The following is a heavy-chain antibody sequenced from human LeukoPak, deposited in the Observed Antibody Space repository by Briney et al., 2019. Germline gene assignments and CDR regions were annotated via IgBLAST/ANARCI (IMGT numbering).Heavy chain of an antibody. CDR3: ARDGWAANYYDSSGLDY. J-gene: IGHJ4*02. CDR2: IKQDGSGK. V-gene: IGHV3-7*01. Sequence: GGSLRLSCTASGFTFSSYWMSWVRQAPGKGLEWVANIKQDGSGKYYVDSVKGRFTISRDNAKDSLYLQLDSLRAEDTAVYYCARDGWAANYYDSSGLDYWGQGTLVTVSS. CDR1: GFTFSSYW. D-gene: IGHD3-22*01.